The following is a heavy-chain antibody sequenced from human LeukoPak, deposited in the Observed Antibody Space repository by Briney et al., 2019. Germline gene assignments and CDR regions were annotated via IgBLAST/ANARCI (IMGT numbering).Heavy chain of an antibody. CDR1: GFSFSTYA. CDR3: AGDSDY. CDR2: IPYDGSDK. J-gene: IGHJ4*02. V-gene: IGHV3-30*02. Sequence: GGSLRLSCAASGFSFSTYAMHWVRQAPGKGLEWVAFIPYDGSDKYYADSVKGRFTISRDNSKNTLYLQLNSLRAEDTAVYYCAGDSDYWGQGTLVTVSS.